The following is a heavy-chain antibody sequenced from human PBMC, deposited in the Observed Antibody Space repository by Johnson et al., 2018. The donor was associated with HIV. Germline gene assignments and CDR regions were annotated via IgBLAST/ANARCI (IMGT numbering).Heavy chain of an antibody. Sequence: QVQLVESGGGVVQPGRSLKLSCAASEFTFSNYAMHWVRQAPGKGLEWVAVISYDGSSKYYADSVKGRFTISRDNSKNTLNLQMNSLRSEDTAVYYCARDRLSSSSYNDAFDIWGQGTMVTVSS. J-gene: IGHJ3*02. CDR3: ARDRLSSSSYNDAFDI. CDR2: ISYDGSSK. D-gene: IGHD2-2*02. V-gene: IGHV3-30*14. CDR1: EFTFSNYA.